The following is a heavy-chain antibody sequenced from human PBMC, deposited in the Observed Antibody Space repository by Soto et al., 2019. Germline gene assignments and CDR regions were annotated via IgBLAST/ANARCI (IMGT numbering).Heavy chain of an antibody. V-gene: IGHV3-74*01. CDR3: VRTSLVVAAATREDY. Sequence: EVQLVESGGGLVQPGESLRLSCAASGFTFSSYWMHWVRQAPGKGLVWVSRINSDGSSTSYAGSVKGRFTISRDNAKNTLYLRMNILRAEDTAVYYCVRTSLVVAAATREDYWGQGTLVTVSS. CDR2: INSDGSST. J-gene: IGHJ4*02. D-gene: IGHD2-15*01. CDR1: GFTFSSYW.